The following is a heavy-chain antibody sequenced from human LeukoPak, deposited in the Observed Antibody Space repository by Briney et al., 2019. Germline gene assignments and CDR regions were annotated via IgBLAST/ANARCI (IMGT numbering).Heavy chain of an antibody. CDR3: ARDSIFMAEGY. CDR2: IKQDGSEK. CDR1: GFTFSSYW. V-gene: IGHV3-7*01. J-gene: IGHJ4*02. D-gene: IGHD2-2*01. Sequence: GGSLRLSCAASGFTFSSYWMSWVRLAPGKGLEWVANIKQDGSEKYYVDSVKGRFTISRDNAKNSLYLQMNSLRAEDTAVYYCARDSIFMAEGYWGQGALVTVSS.